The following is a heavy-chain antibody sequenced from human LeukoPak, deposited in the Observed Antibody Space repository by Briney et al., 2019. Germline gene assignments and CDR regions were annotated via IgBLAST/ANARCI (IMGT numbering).Heavy chain of an antibody. Sequence: GGSLRLSCAASGFTVSSNYMSWVRQAPGKGPEWVSVIYSGGSTYYADSVKGRFTISRDNSKNTLYLQMNSLRAEDTAVYYCARVPYYYDSSGYYKTYWGQGTLVTVSS. CDR2: IYSGGST. CDR1: GFTVSSNY. CDR3: ARVPYYYDSSGYYKTY. D-gene: IGHD3-22*01. J-gene: IGHJ4*02. V-gene: IGHV3-66*01.